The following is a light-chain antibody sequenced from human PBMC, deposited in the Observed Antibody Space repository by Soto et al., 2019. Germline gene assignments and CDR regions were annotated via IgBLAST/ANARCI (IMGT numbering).Light chain of an antibody. V-gene: IGLV4-60*02. CDR2: LEGSGNY. Sequence: QSVLTQSSSASASLGSSVKLTCTLSSGHSSYIIAWHQQQPGKAPRYLMKLEGSGNYNKGSGVPDRFSGSSSGADRYLTISNLQFEYEADYYCETWDSNTRVFGGGTQLTVL. CDR3: ETWDSNTRV. J-gene: IGLJ7*01. CDR1: SGHSSYI.